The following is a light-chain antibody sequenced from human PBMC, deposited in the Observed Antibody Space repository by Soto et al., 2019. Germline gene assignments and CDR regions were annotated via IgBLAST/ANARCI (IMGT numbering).Light chain of an antibody. CDR1: RLISGG. CDR2: KAS. J-gene: IGKJ1*01. V-gene: IGKV1-5*03. CDR3: QHYNSYSEA. Sequence: DIQMTQSPSTLSESLGARFTITCRASRLISGGLAWYHQKPGKAPKLLIYKASTLKSGVPSRFSGSGSGTEFTLTISSLQPDDFATYYCQHYNSYSEAFGQGTKVELK.